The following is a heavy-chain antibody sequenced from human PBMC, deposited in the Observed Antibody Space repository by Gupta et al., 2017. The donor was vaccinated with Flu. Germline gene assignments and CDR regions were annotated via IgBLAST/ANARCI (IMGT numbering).Heavy chain of an antibody. Sequence: QLHLVESGGGVVQPGESLRLSWEVPGFPLRPCGMRCVRRAPGKGVEWVAYMWYDGGNKYYADSVKGRFTISRDNFKSTLYLQLNSLRAEDTAVYYCGRNPVLWSGPDWWGQGSLVTVSS. D-gene: IGHD2-21*01. V-gene: IGHV3-33*01. J-gene: IGHJ4*02. CDR1: GFPLRPCG. CDR3: GRNPVLWSGPDW. CDR2: MWYDGGNK.